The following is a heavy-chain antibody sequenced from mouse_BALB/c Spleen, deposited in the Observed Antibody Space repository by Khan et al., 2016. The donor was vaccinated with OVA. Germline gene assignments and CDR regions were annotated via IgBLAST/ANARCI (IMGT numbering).Heavy chain of an antibody. Sequence: QVQLKESGAELARPGASVKMSCKASGYTFTTYTMHWVKQRPGQGLEWIGYINPSNGYTNYNQKFKDKSTLTADKSSSTAYMQLSSLTSDYSAVYYCSREGAYYRSGGWFSYWGQETLGTVSA. V-gene: IGHV1-4*01. CDR2: INPSNGYT. CDR3: SREGAYYRSGGWFSY. CDR1: GYTFTTYT. J-gene: IGHJ3*01. D-gene: IGHD2-14*01.